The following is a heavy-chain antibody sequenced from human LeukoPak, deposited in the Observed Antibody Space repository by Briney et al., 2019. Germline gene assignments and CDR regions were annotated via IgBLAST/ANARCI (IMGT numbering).Heavy chain of an antibody. J-gene: IGHJ4*02. Sequence: RESLKISCKGSGYSFISYWIGWVRQMPGKGLEWMGIIYPGGSDTRYSPSFQGQVTISADKSISTAYLQWSSLKASDTAMYYCARGVDYDFWSGYYSPSYYLDYWGQGTLVTVSS. CDR2: IYPGGSDT. CDR1: GYSFISYW. V-gene: IGHV5-51*01. CDR3: ARGVDYDFWSGYYSPSYYLDY. D-gene: IGHD3-3*01.